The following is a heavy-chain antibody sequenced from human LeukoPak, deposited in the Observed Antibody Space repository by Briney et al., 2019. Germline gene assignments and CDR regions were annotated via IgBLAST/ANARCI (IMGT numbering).Heavy chain of an antibody. CDR1: GYSFTNFG. D-gene: IGHD3/OR15-3a*01. CDR2: ISAYNGNR. CDR3: VRDLGVDTSMIFFDY. J-gene: IGHJ4*02. Sequence: ASVKVSCKTFGYSFTNFGISWVRQAPGQGLEWVGWISAYNGNRKSAQKFQGRVIMTTDISTNTAYMELRSLRSDDTAVFYCVRDLGVDTSMIFFDYWGRGTQVTVAS. V-gene: IGHV1-18*01.